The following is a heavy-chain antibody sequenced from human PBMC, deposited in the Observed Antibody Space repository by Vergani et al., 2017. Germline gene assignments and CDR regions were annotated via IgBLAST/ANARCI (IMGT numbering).Heavy chain of an antibody. CDR1: GDSISQSSYY. CDR2: IYYSGST. Sequence: QLQLQESGPGLVKPSETLSLTCTVSGDSISQSSYYWGWIRQPPGKGLEWIGSIYYSGSTSYNPSLKSRVTISVDTSENQFSMKLRSVTAADTAVYYCARVVSYFDILTGYYKGPRYDFDYWGQGTLVTVSS. V-gene: IGHV4-39*01. D-gene: IGHD3-9*01. J-gene: IGHJ4*02. CDR3: ARVVSYFDILTGYYKGPRYDFDY.